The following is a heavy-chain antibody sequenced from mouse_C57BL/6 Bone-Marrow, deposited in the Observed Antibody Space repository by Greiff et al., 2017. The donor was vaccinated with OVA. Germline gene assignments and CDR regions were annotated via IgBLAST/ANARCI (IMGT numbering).Heavy chain of an antibody. V-gene: IGHV1-64*01. CDR2: IHPNSGST. Sequence: VQLQQSGAELVKPGASVKLSCKASGYTFTSYWMHWVKQRPGQGLEWIGMIHPNSGSTNYNEKFKSKATLTVDKSSSTAYMQLSSLTSEDSAVYYCIYGNYPYYFDYWGKGTTLTVSS. CDR1: GYTFTSYW. J-gene: IGHJ2*01. CDR3: IYGNYPYYFDY. D-gene: IGHD2-1*01.